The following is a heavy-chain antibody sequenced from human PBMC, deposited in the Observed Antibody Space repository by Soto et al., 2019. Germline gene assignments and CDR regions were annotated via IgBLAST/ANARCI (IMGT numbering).Heavy chain of an antibody. J-gene: IGHJ4*02. CDR3: AKGISLWGATVDY. CDR1: GFTFDDYA. D-gene: IGHD5-12*01. V-gene: IGHV3-9*01. CDR2: ISWNSGSI. Sequence: EVQLVESGGGLVQPGRSLRLSCAASGFTFDDYAMHWVRQAPGKGLEWVSGISWNSGSIGYADPVNGRFTISRDNAKNSLYLQMNSLRAEDTALYYCAKGISLWGATVDYWGQGTLVTVSS.